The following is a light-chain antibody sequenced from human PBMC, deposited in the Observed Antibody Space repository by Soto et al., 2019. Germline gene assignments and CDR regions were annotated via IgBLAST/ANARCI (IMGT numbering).Light chain of an antibody. Sequence: ENVLTQSPASLSLSPGERATLSCRASQSVNTYLAWYQQKPGQTPRLLIYGASNRATGFPARFSGSGSGTDFTLTISSLEPEDFAVYYCQQRSTWPYTFGHGNKLEIK. CDR3: QQRSTWPYT. CDR1: QSVNTY. CDR2: GAS. V-gene: IGKV3-11*01. J-gene: IGKJ2*01.